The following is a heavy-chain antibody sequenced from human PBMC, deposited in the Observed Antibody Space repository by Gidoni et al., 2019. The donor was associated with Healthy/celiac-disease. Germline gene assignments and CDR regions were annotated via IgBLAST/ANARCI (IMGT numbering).Heavy chain of an antibody. Sequence: QLQLHESGPGLVKPPETLSLTCTVSGGSISSSSYYWGWIRQPPGKGLEWIGSIYYSGSTYYNPSLKSRVTISVDTSKNQFSLKLSSVTAADTAVYYCARDHGYNGFDYWGQGTLVTVSS. D-gene: IGHD5-12*01. CDR2: IYYSGST. CDR3: ARDHGYNGFDY. V-gene: IGHV4-39*07. CDR1: GGSISSSSYY. J-gene: IGHJ4*02.